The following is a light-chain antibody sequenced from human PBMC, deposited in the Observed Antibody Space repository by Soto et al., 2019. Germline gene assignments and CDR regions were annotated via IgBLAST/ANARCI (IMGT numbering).Light chain of an antibody. V-gene: IGKV3-15*01. CDR2: GAS. J-gene: IGKJ2*01. CDR3: QQYNNWPPYT. Sequence: EIVMTRSPATLSVSPGERATLSCRASQSVSSKFAWYQQKPGQPPRLLIYGASTRATGIPARFTGSGSGTEFTLTISSLQSEDFAMYYCQQYNNWPPYTFGQGTNLDIK. CDR1: QSVSSK.